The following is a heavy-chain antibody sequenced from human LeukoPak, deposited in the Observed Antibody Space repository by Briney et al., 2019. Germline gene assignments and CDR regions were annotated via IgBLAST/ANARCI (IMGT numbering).Heavy chain of an antibody. CDR3: ARGGVNNYYGSGNYYYYMDV. CDR1: GFTFSSYA. CDR2: IIPIFGTA. Sequence: GGSLRLSCAASGFTFSSYAISWVRQAPGQGLEWMGGIIPIFGTANYAQKFQGRVTITADESTSTAYMELSSLRSEDTAVYYCARGGVNNYYGSGNYYYYMDVWGKGTTVTVSS. J-gene: IGHJ6*03. D-gene: IGHD3-10*01. V-gene: IGHV1-69*01.